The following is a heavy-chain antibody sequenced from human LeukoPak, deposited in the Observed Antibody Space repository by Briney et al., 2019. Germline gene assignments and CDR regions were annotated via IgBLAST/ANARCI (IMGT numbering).Heavy chain of an antibody. V-gene: IGHV4-34*01. J-gene: IGHJ4*02. CDR2: INHSGST. CDR1: GGSFSGYY. Sequence: SETLSLTCAVYGGSFSGYYWSWIRQPPGKGLEWIGEINHSGSTNYNPSLKSRVTISVDTSKNQFSLKLSSVTAADTAVYYCAXXXXXXXXXXXSAHNPQPPYFDYWGQGTLVTVSS. CDR3: AXXXXXXXXXXXSAHNPQPPYFDY.